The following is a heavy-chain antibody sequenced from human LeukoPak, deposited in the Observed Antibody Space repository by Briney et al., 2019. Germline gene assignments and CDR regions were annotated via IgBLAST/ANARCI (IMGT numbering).Heavy chain of an antibody. Sequence: SETLSLTCAVSGDSISSSSSYWGWIRQPPGKGLEWIGYIYYSGITNYNPSLKSRVTISVDTSKNQFSLKLSSVTAADTAVYYCAREERLHHYDYVWGSYRYREGKPSHFDYWGQGTLVTVSS. V-gene: IGHV4-61*01. CDR3: AREERLHHYDYVWGSYRYREGKPSHFDY. D-gene: IGHD3-16*02. CDR2: IYYSGIT. J-gene: IGHJ4*02. CDR1: GDSISSSSSY.